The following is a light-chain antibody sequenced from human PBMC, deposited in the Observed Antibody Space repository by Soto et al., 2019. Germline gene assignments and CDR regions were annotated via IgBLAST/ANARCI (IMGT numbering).Light chain of an antibody. J-gene: IGKJ1*01. CDR2: AAS. V-gene: IGKV3-15*01. CDR1: QSVYTN. CDR3: QQYDNWLWT. Sequence: EMVMTQSPATGSVSTGERATPSCRAGQSVYTNLAWYQQKPGQAPRLLIYAASTRATGIPPMFSGSGSGTEFTLTISTLQSEDFAVYYCQQYDNWLWTFGQGTKVDIK.